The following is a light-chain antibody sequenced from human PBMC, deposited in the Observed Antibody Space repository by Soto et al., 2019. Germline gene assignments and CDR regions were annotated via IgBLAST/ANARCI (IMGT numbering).Light chain of an antibody. CDR2: GAS. J-gene: IGKJ4*02. Sequence: EIFMTQSPATLSVSPGERVILSCRASQSVGSTLAWYQRKPGQAPRLLIRGASTRATGVPARFSGSGSGTEFTLTISSLQPEDFAVYYCQQYSTSLPFGGGTTLEIK. CDR1: QSVGST. CDR3: QQYSTSLP. V-gene: IGKV3-15*01.